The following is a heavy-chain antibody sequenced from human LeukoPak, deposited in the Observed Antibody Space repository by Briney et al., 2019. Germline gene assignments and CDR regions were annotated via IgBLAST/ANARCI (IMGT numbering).Heavy chain of an antibody. CDR2: IKQDGSEK. CDR1: GFTFSSYW. D-gene: IGHD3-9*01. Sequence: GGSLRLSCAASGFTFSSYWMSWVRQAPGKGLEWVANIKQDGSEKYYVDSVKGRFTISRDNAKNSLYLQMNSLRAEDTAVYYCAREEVLRYFDWSVHYMDVWGKGTTVTVSS. CDR3: AREEVLRYFDWSVHYMDV. V-gene: IGHV3-7*01. J-gene: IGHJ6*03.